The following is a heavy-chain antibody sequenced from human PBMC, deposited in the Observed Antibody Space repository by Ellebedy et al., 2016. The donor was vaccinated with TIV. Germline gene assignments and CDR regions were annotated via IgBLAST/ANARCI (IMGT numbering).Heavy chain of an antibody. CDR2: TRNKPNNYTT. Sequence: GESLKISCAVSGFILSDHDMDWVRQAPGKGLEWVGRTRNKPNNYTTEYAASVKGRFTISRDDSKHSLYLQMNSLRAEDTAVYYCARDPYNWNGPFDHWGQGTLVTVSS. CDR1: GFILSDHD. CDR3: ARDPYNWNGPFDH. D-gene: IGHD1-20*01. V-gene: IGHV3-72*01. J-gene: IGHJ4*02.